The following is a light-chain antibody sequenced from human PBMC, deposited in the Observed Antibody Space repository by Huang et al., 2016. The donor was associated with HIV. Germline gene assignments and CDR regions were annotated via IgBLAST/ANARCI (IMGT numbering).Light chain of an antibody. J-gene: IGKJ2*03. Sequence: EILLTQSPDTLSLSTGERATLSCRASQSVNNNYLAWYQQKPGQAPRLLIYRASTRATGIPDRFSGSGSGTDFTLTISRLEPDDFAVYYCQQFGSSPPYSFGQGTKLEIK. CDR3: QQFGSSPPYS. V-gene: IGKV3-20*01. CDR1: QSVNNNY. CDR2: RAS.